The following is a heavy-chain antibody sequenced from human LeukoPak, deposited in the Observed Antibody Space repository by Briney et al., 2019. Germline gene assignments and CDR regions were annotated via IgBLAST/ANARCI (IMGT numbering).Heavy chain of an antibody. V-gene: IGHV3-66*01. Sequence: GGSLRLSCAASGFTVSSNYMSWVRQAPGKGLEWVSVIYSGGSTYYADSVKGRFTISRDNSKNTLYLQMNSLRAEDTAVYYCARERTEGAADSGWYSDYWGQGTLVTVSS. J-gene: IGHJ4*02. CDR3: ARERTEGAADSGWYSDY. D-gene: IGHD6-19*01. CDR2: IYSGGST. CDR1: GFTVSSNY.